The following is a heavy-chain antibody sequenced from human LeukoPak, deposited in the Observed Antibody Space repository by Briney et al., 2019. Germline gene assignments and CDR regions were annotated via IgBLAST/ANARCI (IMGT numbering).Heavy chain of an antibody. V-gene: IGHV3-21*01. CDR2: ISSSSSYI. D-gene: IGHD1-26*01. Sequence: GGSLRLSCAASGFTVNSYYMNWVRQAPGKGLEWVSSISSSSSYIYYADSVKGRFTISRDNAKNSLYLQMNSLRAEDTAVYYCARAPIVGAISSGAFDIWGQGTMVTVSS. J-gene: IGHJ3*02. CDR3: ARAPIVGAISSGAFDI. CDR1: GFTVNSYY.